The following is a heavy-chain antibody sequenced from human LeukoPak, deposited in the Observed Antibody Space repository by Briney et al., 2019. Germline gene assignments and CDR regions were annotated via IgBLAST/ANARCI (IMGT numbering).Heavy chain of an antibody. D-gene: IGHD3-10*01. CDR2: IKSKSDGGTK. CDR1: GFSFSSYE. Sequence: GGSLRLSCAASGFSFSSYEMNWVRQAPGKGLEWVGRIKSKSDGGTKEYAASVKDRFSISRDDSENTLYLQMRGLKTEDTAVYYCGTPGSLIEYWGQGTLVTVSS. CDR3: GTPGSLIEY. J-gene: IGHJ4*02. V-gene: IGHV3-15*07.